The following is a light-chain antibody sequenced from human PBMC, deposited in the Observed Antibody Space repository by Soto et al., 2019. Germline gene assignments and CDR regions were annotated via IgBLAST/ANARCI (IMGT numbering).Light chain of an antibody. CDR2: GAS. V-gene: IGKV3-20*01. J-gene: IGKJ3*01. CDR1: QSISSSY. CDR3: QQYSSSPPEFT. Sequence: EIVLTQSPGTLSLSPGERATLSCRASQSISSSYLAWYQQRPGKAPRLLIFGASYRATGIPDRFSGSGSGRDFSLTISRLEPEDFAVYYCQQYSSSPPEFTFGPGTRVDSK.